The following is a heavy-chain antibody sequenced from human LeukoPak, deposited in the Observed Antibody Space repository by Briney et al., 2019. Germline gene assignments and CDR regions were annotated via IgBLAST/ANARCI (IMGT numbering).Heavy chain of an antibody. D-gene: IGHD6-19*01. CDR1: VGSFSGYY. CDR2: INHSGST. J-gene: IGHJ5*02. Sequence: SETLSLTCAVSVGSFSGYYWSWIRQSPGKGLEWIGEINHSGSTNYNPSLKSRVTISVDTSKNQFSLKLSSVTAADTAVYYCARSPQAWLVRGNWFDPWGQGTLVTVSS. CDR3: ARSPQAWLVRGNWFDP. V-gene: IGHV4-34*01.